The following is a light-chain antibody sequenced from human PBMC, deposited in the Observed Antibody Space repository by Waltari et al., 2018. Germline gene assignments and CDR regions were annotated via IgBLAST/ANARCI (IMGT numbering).Light chain of an antibody. V-gene: IGLV3-1*01. J-gene: IGLJ1*01. CDR3: QAWVSNTYV. CDR2: QDR. Sequence: SYELTQPPSVSVSPGETANIPCSGDRLGDKNVSWYQQKPGQSPVLLIYQDRTRPSGIPGRFSGSNAGNTATLTISETQAMDEADYYCQAWVSNTYVFGTGTTVTVL. CDR1: RLGDKN.